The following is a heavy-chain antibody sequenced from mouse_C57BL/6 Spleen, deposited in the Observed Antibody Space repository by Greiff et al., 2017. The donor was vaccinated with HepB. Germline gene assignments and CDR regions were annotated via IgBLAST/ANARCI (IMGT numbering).Heavy chain of an antibody. CDR3: ARNPYYGSSPYAMDY. V-gene: IGHV1-64*01. CDR2: IHPNSGST. D-gene: IGHD1-1*01. CDR1: GYTFTSYW. Sequence: QVQLKQPGAELVKPGASVKLSCKASGYTFTSYWMHWVKQRPGQGLEWIGMIHPNSGSTNYNEKFKSKATLTVDKSSSTAYMQLSSLTSEDSAVYYCARNPYYGSSPYAMDYWGQGTSVTVSS. J-gene: IGHJ4*01.